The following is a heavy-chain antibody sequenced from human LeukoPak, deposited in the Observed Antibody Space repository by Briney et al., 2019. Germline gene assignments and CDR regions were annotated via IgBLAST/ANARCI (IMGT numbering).Heavy chain of an antibody. CDR2: IKQDGSEK. D-gene: IGHD3-10*01. J-gene: IGHJ3*02. CDR3: ARENMVRGVIYAFDI. CDR1: GFTFSSYW. Sequence: PGGSLRLSCAASGFTFSSYWMSWVRQAPGKGLEWVANIKQDGSEKYYVDSVKGRFTISRDNAKNSLYLQMNSLRAEDTAVYYCARENMVRGVIYAFDIWGQGTMVTVSS. V-gene: IGHV3-7*01.